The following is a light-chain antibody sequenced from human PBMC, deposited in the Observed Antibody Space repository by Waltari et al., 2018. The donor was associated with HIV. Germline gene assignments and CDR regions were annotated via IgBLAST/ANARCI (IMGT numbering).Light chain of an antibody. V-gene: IGLV2-23*02. CDR3: CSYAVEKYL. CDR2: DVD. CDR1: SRDVGYYDY. Sequence: QSALTQPASVSGSPGQSVTVSCTGSSRDVGYYDYVSWFQQHPNKPPKLMLYDVDKRPSGVSARCSGSRSGNTASLTISGLQPEDEADYYCCSYAVEKYLFGSGTKVTVL. J-gene: IGLJ1*01.